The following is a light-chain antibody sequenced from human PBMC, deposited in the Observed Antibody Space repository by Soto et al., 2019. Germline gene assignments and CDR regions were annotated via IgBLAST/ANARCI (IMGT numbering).Light chain of an antibody. CDR2: AAS. V-gene: IGKV1-8*01. CDR1: QGIRSY. Sequence: AIRMTQSQSSFSASTGDRVTITGRAGQGIRSYLAWYQQKPGKAPKLLIYAASTLQSGVPSRFSGSGSGTDFTLTISCLQSEDFATYYCQQYYSYPWTFGQGTKVEIK. J-gene: IGKJ1*01. CDR3: QQYYSYPWT.